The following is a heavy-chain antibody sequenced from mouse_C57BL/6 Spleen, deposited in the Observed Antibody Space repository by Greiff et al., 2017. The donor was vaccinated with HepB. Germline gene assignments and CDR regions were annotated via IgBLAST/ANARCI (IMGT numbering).Heavy chain of an antibody. D-gene: IGHD2-5*01. V-gene: IGHV5-17*01. CDR2: ISSGSSTI. CDR1: GFTFSDYG. Sequence: DVQLQESGGGLVKPGGSLKLSCAASGFTFSDYGMHWVRQAPEKGLEWVAYISSGSSTIYYADTVKGRFTISRDNAKNTLFLQMTSLRSEDTAMYYCARYYYSNYLDYWGQGTTLTVSS. CDR3: ARYYYSNYLDY. J-gene: IGHJ2*01.